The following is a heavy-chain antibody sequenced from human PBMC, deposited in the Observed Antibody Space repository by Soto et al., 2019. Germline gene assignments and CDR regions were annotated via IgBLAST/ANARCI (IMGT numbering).Heavy chain of an antibody. J-gene: IGHJ6*02. CDR3: ASSSVLRSGDPSHASHV. V-gene: IGHV4-34*01. CDR2: VNHGGTS. D-gene: IGHD3-10*01. CDR1: GGSFSGCY. Sequence: SETLSLTCAVHGGSFSGCYWDWIRQPPGKGLEWIGEVNHGGTSNYNPSLKSRAIISVDTSKNQFSLKLTSVTAEDTALYFCASSSVLRSGDPSHASHVWGQGPTVTLSS.